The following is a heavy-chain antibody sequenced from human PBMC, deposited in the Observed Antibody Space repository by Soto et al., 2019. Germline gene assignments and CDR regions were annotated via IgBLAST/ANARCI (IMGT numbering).Heavy chain of an antibody. Sequence: QVQLVQSGAEEKKPGASVKVSCKASGYTFTSYAMHWVRQAPGQRLEWMGWINAGNGNTKYSQKFQGRVTITRDTSASTAYMELSSLRSEDTAVYYWASPRDPYGDYVFDYWGQGTLVTVSS. CDR2: INAGNGNT. V-gene: IGHV1-3*05. J-gene: IGHJ4*02. CDR3: ASPRDPYGDYVFDY. CDR1: GYTFTSYA. D-gene: IGHD4-17*01.